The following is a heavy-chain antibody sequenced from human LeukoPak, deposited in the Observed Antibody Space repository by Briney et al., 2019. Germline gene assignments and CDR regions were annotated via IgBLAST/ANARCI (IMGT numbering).Heavy chain of an antibody. CDR1: GFTFSSYS. Sequence: GGSLRLSCAAPGFTFSSYSMNWVRQAPGKGLEWVSYISSSSSTIYYADSVKGRFTISRDSAKNSLYLQMNSLRAEDTAVYYCASGAAVGASRFDYWGQGTLVTVSS. CDR2: ISSSSSTI. J-gene: IGHJ4*02. D-gene: IGHD6-13*01. CDR3: ASGAAVGASRFDY. V-gene: IGHV3-48*01.